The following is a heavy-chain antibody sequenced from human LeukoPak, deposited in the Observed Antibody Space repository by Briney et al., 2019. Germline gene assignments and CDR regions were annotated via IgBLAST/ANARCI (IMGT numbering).Heavy chain of an antibody. J-gene: IGHJ3*02. V-gene: IGHV3-30-3*01. CDR2: ISYDGSNK. CDR1: GFTFINAW. D-gene: IGHD3-9*01. Sequence: PGGSLRLSCAASGFTFINAWMTWVRQAPGKGLEWVAVISYDGSNKYYADSVKGRFTISRDNSKNTLYLQMNSLRAEDTAVYYCAREPYYDILTGSSDAFDIWGQGTMVTVSS. CDR3: AREPYYDILTGSSDAFDI.